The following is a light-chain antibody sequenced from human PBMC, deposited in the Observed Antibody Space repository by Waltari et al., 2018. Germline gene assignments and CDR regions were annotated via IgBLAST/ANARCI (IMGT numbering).Light chain of an antibody. CDR2: GTS. J-gene: IGKJ5*01. V-gene: IGKV3-15*01. CDR1: QSINRN. CDR3: QQYNDWPDT. Sequence: EIVMTQSPGTLSVSPGARATLSCRASQSINRNLAWYQQKSGQAPRLLIYGTSHRATGIPARFSGIGSGTEFTLTISSLQSEDFAVYYCQQYNDWPDTFGQGTRLEIK.